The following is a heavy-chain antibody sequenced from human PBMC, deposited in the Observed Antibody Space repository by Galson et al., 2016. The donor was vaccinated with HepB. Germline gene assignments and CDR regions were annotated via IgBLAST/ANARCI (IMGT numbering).Heavy chain of an antibody. CDR1: GFTFRDST. V-gene: IGHV3-23*01. CDR2: ITGSGVSS. Sequence: SLRLSCAASGFTFRDSTMTWVRQAPGKGLEWVSTITGSGVSSYYADSVKGRFTISRDNSKSNVYLQMNSLRADDTAVYYCAKDGGTWGYYYGAWNLDLWGRGTLVTVSS. CDR3: AKDGGTWGYYYGAWNLDL. D-gene: IGHD3-22*01. J-gene: IGHJ2*01.